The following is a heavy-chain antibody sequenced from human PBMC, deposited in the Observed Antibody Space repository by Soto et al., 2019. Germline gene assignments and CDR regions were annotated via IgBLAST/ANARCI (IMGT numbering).Heavy chain of an antibody. Sequence: QLQLQESGPGLVKTSETLSLTCTVSGGSISSIPYYWGWIRQPPGKGLEWIGSINYSGSTYYNTSLKSLLTLSVDTSKNQVSLRLTSVTASDPALYYCPSRAPEGFDPWGQGTLVTVSS. CDR3: PSRAPEGFDP. V-gene: IGHV4-39*01. J-gene: IGHJ5*02. CDR1: GGSISSIPYY. CDR2: INYSGST.